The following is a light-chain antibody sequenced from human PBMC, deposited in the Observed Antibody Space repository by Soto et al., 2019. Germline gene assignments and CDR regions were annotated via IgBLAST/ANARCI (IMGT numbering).Light chain of an antibody. J-gene: IGKJ1*01. CDR3: QQYGHSPRT. V-gene: IGKV3-20*01. CDR1: QSVADNY. CDR2: AAS. Sequence: EIVLTQSTGTLSLYPGDRATLSCKASQSVADNYLAWYQQKPGQAPRLLIYAASRRAIGIPDTFSGSGSGTDFTLTITRLEPEDFALYYCQQYGHSPRTFGQGTKVEIK.